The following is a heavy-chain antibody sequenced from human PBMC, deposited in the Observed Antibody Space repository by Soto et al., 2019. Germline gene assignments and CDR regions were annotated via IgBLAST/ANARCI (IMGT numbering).Heavy chain of an antibody. CDR1: GFTLSSYW. D-gene: IGHD2-15*01. Sequence: EVQLVESGGGLVQPGGSLGLSFAASGFTLSSYWMHWVRKAPGKGLVWVSRINSDGSSTSYADSVKGRFTISRDNAKNTLYLQMNSLRAEDTAVYYCAREVGGGSCIPWGQGTLVTVSS. CDR2: INSDGSST. CDR3: AREVGGGSCIP. J-gene: IGHJ5*02. V-gene: IGHV3-74*01.